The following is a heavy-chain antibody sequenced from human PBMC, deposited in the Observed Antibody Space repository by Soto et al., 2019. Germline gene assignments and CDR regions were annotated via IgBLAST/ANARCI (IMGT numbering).Heavy chain of an antibody. CDR2: ISYDGSNK. Sequence: GGSLRLSCAASGFTFSSYGMHWVRQAPGKGLEWVAVISYDGSNKYYADSVKGRFTISRDNSKNTLYLQMNSLRAEDTAVYYCAREAYSDSWYFDFWGQGTLVTVSS. V-gene: IGHV3-30*03. CDR3: AREAYSDSWYFDF. CDR1: GFTFSSYG. J-gene: IGHJ4*02. D-gene: IGHD6-13*01.